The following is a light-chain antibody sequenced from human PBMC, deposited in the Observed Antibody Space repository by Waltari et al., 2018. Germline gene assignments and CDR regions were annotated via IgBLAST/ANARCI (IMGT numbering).Light chain of an antibody. CDR3: QQYNSLPYS. Sequence: AIQMTQSPSSLSASVGDRVTITCRARQGINSYLNWYQQKPGKAPKLLIYNANRLESGVPSRFSGSGSGTEFTLIISSLQPEDLATYYCQQYNSLPYSFGQGTKVEIK. CDR1: QGINSY. J-gene: IGKJ2*03. V-gene: IGKV1-13*02. CDR2: NAN.